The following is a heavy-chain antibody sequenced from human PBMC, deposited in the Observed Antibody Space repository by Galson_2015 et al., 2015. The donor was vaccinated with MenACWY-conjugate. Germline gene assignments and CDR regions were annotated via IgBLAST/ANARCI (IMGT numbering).Heavy chain of an antibody. CDR1: GFTFSTYW. CDR3: ARLGGNYRTTSHFDY. Sequence: SLRLSCAASGFTFSTYWMHWVRQAPGQGLVWVSRINSDGRSTSYADSVKGRFTISRDNAKNTLHLQMNSLRAEDTAVYYCARLGGNYRTTSHFDYWGQGTLVTVSS. V-gene: IGHV3-74*01. J-gene: IGHJ4*02. CDR2: INSDGRST. D-gene: IGHD1-26*01.